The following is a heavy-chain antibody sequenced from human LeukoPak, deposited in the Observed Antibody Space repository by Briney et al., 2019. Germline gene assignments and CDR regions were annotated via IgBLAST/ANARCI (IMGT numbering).Heavy chain of an antibody. CDR3: ARVGTQLWLFPIHY. D-gene: IGHD5-18*01. V-gene: IGHV1-2*02. Sequence: ASVKVSCKASGYTFTGYYMHWVRPAPGQGLEWMGWINPNSGGTNYAQKFQGRVTMTRDTSISTAYMELSRLRSDDTAVYYCARVGTQLWLFPIHYWGQGTLVTVSS. CDR2: INPNSGGT. CDR1: GYTFTGYY. J-gene: IGHJ4*02.